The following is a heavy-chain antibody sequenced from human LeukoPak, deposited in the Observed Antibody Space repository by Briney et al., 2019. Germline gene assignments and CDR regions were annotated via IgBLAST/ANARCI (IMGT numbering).Heavy chain of an antibody. CDR1: GFSFSYYA. CDR3: AKHYSGSSTASFDS. D-gene: IGHD1-26*01. V-gene: IGHV3-23*01. CDR2: LSGSGVST. Sequence: GGSLRLSCAASGFSFSYYAMNWVRQAPGEGLEWVSGLSGSGVSTYYADSVKGRFTISRDSSKNTLYLQLNDLRAGDTAVYYCAKHYSGSSTASFDSWGQGTLVTVSS. J-gene: IGHJ4*02.